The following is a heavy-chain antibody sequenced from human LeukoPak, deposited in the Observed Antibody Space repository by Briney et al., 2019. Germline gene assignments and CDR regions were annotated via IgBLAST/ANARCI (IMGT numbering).Heavy chain of an antibody. CDR3: AKVMPPGRIRFYSYYMDV. CDR1: GFTFSSYA. J-gene: IGHJ6*03. CDR2: IRYDGSNE. D-gene: IGHD2-15*01. V-gene: IGHV3-30*02. Sequence: GRSLRLSCAASGFTFSSYAMSWVRQAPGKGLEWVAFIRYDGSNEYYADSVKGRFTISRDKSKNTLSLQMNGLRVEDTAVYYCAKVMPPGRIRFYSYYMDVWGKGTTVTVS.